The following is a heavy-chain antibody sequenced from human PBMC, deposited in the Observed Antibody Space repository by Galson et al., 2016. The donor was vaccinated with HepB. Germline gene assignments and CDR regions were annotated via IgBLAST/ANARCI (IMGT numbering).Heavy chain of an antibody. CDR1: GFILSDYY. CDR3: TRTGLGDFDY. V-gene: IGHV3-72*01. Sequence: SLRLSCAASGFILSDYYMDWVRQAPGKGLEWVGRTRNRARSYTTDYVASVKGRFTILRDNSRSSVFLHMNGLKPEDAAIYYCTRTGLGDFDYWGRGTLVTASS. CDR2: TRNRARSYTT. J-gene: IGHJ4*02.